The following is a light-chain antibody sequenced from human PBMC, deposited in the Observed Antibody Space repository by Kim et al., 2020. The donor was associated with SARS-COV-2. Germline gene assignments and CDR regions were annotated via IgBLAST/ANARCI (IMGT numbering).Light chain of an antibody. Sequence: DIVMTQSPDSLAVSLGERATINCKSSQSVFSSSYNENSVAWYQHKPGQAPRPLIYWASIREFGVPDRFSGSGSGTDFTLTISSLQAEDVAVYYCQQYYSTPVTFGQGTRLEIK. CDR1: QSVFSSSYNENS. CDR3: QQYYSTPVT. J-gene: IGKJ5*01. CDR2: WAS. V-gene: IGKV4-1*01.